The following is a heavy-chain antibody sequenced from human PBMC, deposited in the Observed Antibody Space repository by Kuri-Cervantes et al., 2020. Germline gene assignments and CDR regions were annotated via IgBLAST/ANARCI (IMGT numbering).Heavy chain of an antibody. CDR1: GYTFTGYY. D-gene: IGHD2-15*01. Sequence: ASVKVSCKASGYTFTGYYMHWVRQAPGQGLEWMGWINPNSGGTNYAQKFQGWVTMTRDTSISTAYMELSRLRSDDTAVYYCASGGGDCSGGSCYSGGADAFAIWGQGTMVTVSS. V-gene: IGHV1-2*04. CDR3: ASGGGDCSGGSCYSGGADAFAI. CDR2: INPNSGGT. J-gene: IGHJ3*02.